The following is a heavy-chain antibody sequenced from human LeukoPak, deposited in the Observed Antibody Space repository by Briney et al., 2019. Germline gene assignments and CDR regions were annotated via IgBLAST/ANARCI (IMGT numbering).Heavy chain of an antibody. J-gene: IGHJ6*03. CDR2: IYHSGST. V-gene: IGHV4-39*07. D-gene: IGHD2-2*01. CDR1: GGSISSSSYY. CDR3: ARVSLYCSSTSCLNMDV. Sequence: SETLSLTCTVSGGSISSSSYYWGWIRQPPGKGLEWIGSIYHSGSTYYNPSLKSRVTISVDTSKNRFSLKLSSVTAADTAVYYCARVSLYCSSTSCLNMDVWGKGTTVTVSS.